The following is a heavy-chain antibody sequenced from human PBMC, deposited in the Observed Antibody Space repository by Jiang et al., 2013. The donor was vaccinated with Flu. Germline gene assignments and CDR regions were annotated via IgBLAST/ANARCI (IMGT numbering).Heavy chain of an antibody. Sequence: IYPGDSDTRYSPSFQGQVTISADKSISTAYLQWSSLKASDTAMYYCARQGSVAGTIYYYYYGMDVWGQGTTVTVSS. J-gene: IGHJ6*02. CDR2: IYPGDSDT. CDR3: ARQGSVAGTIYYYYYGMDV. D-gene: IGHD6-19*01. V-gene: IGHV5-51*01.